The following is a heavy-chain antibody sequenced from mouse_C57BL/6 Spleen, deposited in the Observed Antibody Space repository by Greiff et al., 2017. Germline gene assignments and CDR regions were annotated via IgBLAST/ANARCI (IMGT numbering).Heavy chain of an antibody. V-gene: IGHV1-53*01. CDR3: ARSCHGTLFDY. CDR1: GYTFTSYW. D-gene: IGHD6-1*01. CDR2: INPSNGGT. Sequence: VQLQQPGTELVKPGASVKLSCKASGYTFTSYWMNWVKQRPGQGLEWIGNINPSNGGTNHNEKFKSKATLTVDKSSSTAYMQLSSLPSEDSAVYYCARSCHGTLFDYWGQGTTLTVSS. J-gene: IGHJ2*01.